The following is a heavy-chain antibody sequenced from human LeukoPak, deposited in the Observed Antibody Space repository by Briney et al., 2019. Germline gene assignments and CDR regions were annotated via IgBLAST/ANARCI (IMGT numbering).Heavy chain of an antibody. J-gene: IGHJ4*02. V-gene: IGHV4-59*01. Sequence: GSLRLSCAASGFTFSSYSMNWVRQAPGKGLEWIGYIYYSGSTNYNPSLKSRVTISVDTSKNQFSLKLSSVTAADTAVYYCARVGSGWYWGQGTLVTVSS. CDR2: IYYSGST. CDR1: GFTFSSYS. CDR3: ARVGSGWY. D-gene: IGHD6-19*01.